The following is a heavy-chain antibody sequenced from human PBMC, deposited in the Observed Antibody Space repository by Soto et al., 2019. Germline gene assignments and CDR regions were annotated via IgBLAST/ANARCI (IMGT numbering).Heavy chain of an antibody. CDR1: GFTFSSYS. D-gene: IGHD3-3*01. J-gene: IGHJ4*02. V-gene: IGHV3-48*02. CDR3: ARSYDFWSGYPKKPYYFDY. Sequence: GGSLRLSCAASGFTFSSYSMNWVRQAPGKGLEWVSYISSSSSTIYYADSVKGRFTISRDNAKNSLYLQMNSLRDEDTAVYYCARSYDFWSGYPKKPYYFDYWGQGTLVTVSS. CDR2: ISSSSSTI.